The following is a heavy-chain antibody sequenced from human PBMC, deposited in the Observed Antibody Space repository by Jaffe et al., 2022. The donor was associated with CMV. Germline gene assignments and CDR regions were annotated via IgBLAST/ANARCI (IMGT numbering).Heavy chain of an antibody. J-gene: IGHJ3*02. CDR3: ARRPVAPLTNAFDI. V-gene: IGHV4-39*01. D-gene: IGHD3-3*01. CDR1: GGSISSSSYY. Sequence: QLQLQESGPGLVKPSETLSLTCTVSGGSISSSSYYWGWIRQPPGKGLEWIGSIYYSGSTYYNPSLKSRVTISVDTSKNQFSLKLSSVTAADTAVYYCARRPVAPLTNAFDIWGQGTMVTVSS. CDR2: IYYSGST.